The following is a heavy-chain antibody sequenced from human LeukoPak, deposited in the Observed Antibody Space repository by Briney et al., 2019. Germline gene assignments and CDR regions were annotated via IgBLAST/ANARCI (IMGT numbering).Heavy chain of an antibody. Sequence: GASVTVSCTASGYTFTSYGISWVRQAPGQGLEWMGWISAYNGNTNYAQKLQGRVTMTTDTSTSTAYMELSSLRSEDTAVYYCARDRGHYYDSSGYFGTWGQGTLVTVSS. CDR3: ARDRGHYYDSSGYFGT. V-gene: IGHV1-18*01. D-gene: IGHD3-22*01. J-gene: IGHJ5*02. CDR1: GYTFTSYG. CDR2: ISAYNGNT.